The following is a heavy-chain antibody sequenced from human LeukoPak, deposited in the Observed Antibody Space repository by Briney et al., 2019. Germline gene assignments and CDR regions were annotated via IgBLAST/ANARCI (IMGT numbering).Heavy chain of an antibody. V-gene: IGHV3-7*01. J-gene: IGHJ3*02. CDR2: IKQDGSEK. CDR3: ARGPGRSNAFDI. CDR1: GFTFSSYW. D-gene: IGHD3-10*01. Sequence: GGSLSLSCAASGFTFSSYWMSWVRQAPGKGLEWVANIKQDGSEKYYVDSVKGRFLISRDNAKNSLYLQMNSLRAEDTAVYYCARGPGRSNAFDIWGQGTMVTVSS.